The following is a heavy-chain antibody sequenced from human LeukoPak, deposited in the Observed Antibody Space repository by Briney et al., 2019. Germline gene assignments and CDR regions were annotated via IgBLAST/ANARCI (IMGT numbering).Heavy chain of an antibody. CDR2: IYHSGST. Sequence: SETLSLTCAVSGYSISSGYYWGWIRQPPGKGLGWIGSIYHSGSTYYNPSLKSRVTISVDTSKSQFSLKLSSVTAADTAVYYCATADYGDWFDPWGQGTLVTVSS. V-gene: IGHV4-38-2*01. CDR3: ATADYGDWFDP. J-gene: IGHJ5*02. D-gene: IGHD4-17*01. CDR1: GYSISSGYY.